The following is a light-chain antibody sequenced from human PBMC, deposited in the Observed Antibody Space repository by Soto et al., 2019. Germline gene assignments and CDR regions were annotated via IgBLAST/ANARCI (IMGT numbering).Light chain of an antibody. Sequence: MTQSPATLSVSPGERVTLSCRASQILSSNLAWYQQKPGQAPRLLIHGASSRATGIPDRFSGSGSGTDFTLTISRLEPEDFGVYYCQQYGSSPPLTFGGGTKVDIK. CDR3: QQYGSSPPLT. J-gene: IGKJ4*01. CDR2: GAS. V-gene: IGKV3-20*01. CDR1: QILSSN.